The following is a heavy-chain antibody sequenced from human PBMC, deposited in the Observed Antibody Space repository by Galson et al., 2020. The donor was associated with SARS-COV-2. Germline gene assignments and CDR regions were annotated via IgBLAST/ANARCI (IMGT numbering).Heavy chain of an antibody. CDR1: GGSISSYY. CDR2: IYYSGST. CDR3: AREPTPGYYDSSGYYSWFDP. J-gene: IGHJ5*02. Sequence: SETLSLTCTVSGGSISSYYWSWIRQPPGTGLEWIGYIYYSGSTNYNPSLKSRVTISVDTSKNQFSLKLSSVTAADTAVYYCAREPTPGYYDSSGYYSWFDPWGQGTLVTVSS. V-gene: IGHV4-59*01. D-gene: IGHD3-22*01.